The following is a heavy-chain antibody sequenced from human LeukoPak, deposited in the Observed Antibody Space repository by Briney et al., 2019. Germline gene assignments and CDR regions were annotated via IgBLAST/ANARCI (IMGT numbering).Heavy chain of an antibody. J-gene: IGHJ4*02. D-gene: IGHD3-9*01. Sequence: ASVKASCMASGYTFTGYYMHWVRHAAGQWREWMGWINPNSGGTNYAQKFQGRVTMTRDTSISTAYMELSRLRSDDTAVYYCASSKTILTGYYGFDYWGQGTLVTVSS. CDR2: INPNSGGT. CDR3: ASSKTILTGYYGFDY. CDR1: GYTFTGYY. V-gene: IGHV1-2*02.